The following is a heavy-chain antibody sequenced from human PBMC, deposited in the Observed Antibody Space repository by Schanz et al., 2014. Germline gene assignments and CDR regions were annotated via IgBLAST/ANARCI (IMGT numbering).Heavy chain of an antibody. D-gene: IGHD3-10*01. CDR2: ISGDHRNT. CDR3: ARIGGSVFDY. V-gene: IGHV3-11*03. Sequence: PGGSLRLSCAASGFTFSDYYMSWIRQAPGKGLEWVSSISGDHRNTFYADSVKGRFTISRDNSKNTLYLQMNSLRAEDTAVYYCARIGGSVFDYWAQGTLVTVSP. J-gene: IGHJ4*02. CDR1: GFTFSDYY.